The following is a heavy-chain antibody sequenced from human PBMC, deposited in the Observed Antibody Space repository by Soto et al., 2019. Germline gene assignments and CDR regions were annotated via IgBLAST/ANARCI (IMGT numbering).Heavy chain of an antibody. D-gene: IGHD3-3*01. J-gene: IGHJ6*02. CDR1: GYTSTSYG. CDR2: ISAYNGNT. CDR3: ARDHNXDFWSGYSTGYYYGMDV. Sequence: AAVKVSCKASGYTSTSYGISWVRQAPGQGLEWMGWISAYNGNTNYAQKLQGRVTMTTDTSTSTAYMELRSLRSDDTAVYYCARDHNXDFWSGYSTGYYYGMDVWGQGTTVTVSS. V-gene: IGHV1-18*01.